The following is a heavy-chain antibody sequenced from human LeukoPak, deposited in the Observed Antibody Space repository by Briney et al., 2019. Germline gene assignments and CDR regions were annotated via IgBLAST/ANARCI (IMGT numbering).Heavy chain of an antibody. CDR1: GGSISSGGYY. J-gene: IGHJ5*02. CDR2: IYYSGST. V-gene: IGHV4-31*03. CDR3: APERYSSGWYFGNNWFDP. D-gene: IGHD6-19*01. Sequence: SETLSLTCTVSGGSISSGGYYWSWIRQHPGKGLEWIGYIYYSGSTYYNPSLKSRVTISVDTSKNQFSLKLSSVTAADTAVYYCAPERYSSGWYFGNNWFDPWGQGTLVTVSS.